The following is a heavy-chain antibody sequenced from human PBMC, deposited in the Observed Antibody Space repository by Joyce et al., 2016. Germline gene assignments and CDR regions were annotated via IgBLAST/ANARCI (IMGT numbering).Heavy chain of an antibody. D-gene: IGHD5-24*01. CDR1: GFVFSAHG. Sequence: QVQLVQSGGGVVQPGGSLRISCAASGFVFSAHGMHWVRRAPGKGLEWVALVWYQGSTTLYADSVKGRFTISRDNSKDSLYLQMDSLRAEDTAMYYCARDGYNVNYFDYWGQGSLVTVSS. V-gene: IGHV3-33*01. J-gene: IGHJ4*02. CDR2: VWYQGSTT. CDR3: ARDGYNVNYFDY.